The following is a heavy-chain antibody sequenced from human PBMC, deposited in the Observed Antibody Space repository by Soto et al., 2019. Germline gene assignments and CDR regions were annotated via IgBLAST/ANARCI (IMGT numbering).Heavy chain of an antibody. CDR3: ARSYDYVWGSFGFDY. CDR2: IYYSGST. Sequence: PSETLSLTCTVSGGSISSGDYYWSWIRQPPGKGLEWIGYIYYSGSTYYNPSLKSRVTISVDTSKNQFSLKLSSVTAADTAVYYCARSYDYVWGSFGFDYWGQGTLVTVSS. V-gene: IGHV4-30-4*01. D-gene: IGHD3-16*01. CDR1: GGSISSGDYY. J-gene: IGHJ4*02.